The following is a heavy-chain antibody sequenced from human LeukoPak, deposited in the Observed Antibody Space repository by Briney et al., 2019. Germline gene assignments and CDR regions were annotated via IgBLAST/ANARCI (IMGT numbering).Heavy chain of an antibody. D-gene: IGHD2-21*02. CDR3: AKGDRGFDY. Sequence: PGRSLRLSCAASGFTFSSYGMHWVRQAPGKGLGWVAVISYDGSNKYYADSVKGRFTISRDNSKNALYLQMNSLRAEDTAVYYCAKGDRGFDYWGQGTLVTVSS. J-gene: IGHJ4*02. CDR2: ISYDGSNK. V-gene: IGHV3-30*18. CDR1: GFTFSSYG.